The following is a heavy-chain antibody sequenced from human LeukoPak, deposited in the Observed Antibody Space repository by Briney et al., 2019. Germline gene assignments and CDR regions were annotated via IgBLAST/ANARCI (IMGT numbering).Heavy chain of an antibody. CDR2: ISSGSSTI. J-gene: IGHJ4*02. D-gene: IGHD1-20*01. Sequence: GGSLRLSCAASGFTFSSYSMNWVRQAPGKGLGWVSYISSGSSTIYYADSVKGRFTISRDNAKNSLYLQMNSLRDEDTAVYYCARAITGTSLFHYWGQGTLVTVSS. V-gene: IGHV3-48*02. CDR3: ARAITGTSLFHY. CDR1: GFTFSSYS.